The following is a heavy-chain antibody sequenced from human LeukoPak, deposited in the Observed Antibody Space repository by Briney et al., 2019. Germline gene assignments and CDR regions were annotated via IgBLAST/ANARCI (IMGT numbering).Heavy chain of an antibody. D-gene: IGHD2-15*01. Sequence: GASVKVSCKASGGTFSSYAISWVRQAPGPGHEWMGRIIPIFGIANYAQKFQGRVTITADKSTSTAYMELSSLRSEDTAVYYCARGDSGAPEDAFDIWGQGTMVTVSS. CDR1: GGTFSSYA. V-gene: IGHV1-69*04. J-gene: IGHJ3*02. CDR2: IIPIFGIA. CDR3: ARGDSGAPEDAFDI.